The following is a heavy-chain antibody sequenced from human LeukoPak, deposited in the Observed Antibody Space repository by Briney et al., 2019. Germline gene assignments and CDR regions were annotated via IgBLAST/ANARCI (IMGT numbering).Heavy chain of an antibody. J-gene: IGHJ3*02. V-gene: IGHV1-2*02. D-gene: IGHD6-6*01. CDR2: INPYSGGT. CDR3: ARRVAGRLINDAFDI. Sequence: ASVKVSCKASGYTFTGHYMHWVRQAPGQGLEWMGWINPYSGGTHYALIFQDRVTMTRDTSISTAYMELSRLRSDDTAVYYCARRVAGRLINDAFDIWGQGTMVTVSS. CDR1: GYTFTGHY.